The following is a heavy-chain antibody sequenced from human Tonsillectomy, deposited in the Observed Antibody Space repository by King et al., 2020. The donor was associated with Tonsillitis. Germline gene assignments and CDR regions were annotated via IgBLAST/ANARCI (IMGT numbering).Heavy chain of an antibody. J-gene: IGHJ6*02. CDR1: GFSFRNYG. CDR2: IPYDGSNK. D-gene: IGHD6-13*01. V-gene: IGHV3-30*18. Sequence: VQLVESGGGVVQPGRSLRLSCAASGFSFRNYGIHWFRQAPGKGLEWVAIIPYDGSNKYYADSLKGRFTVSRDNSKNTLYLQMNSLRVEDTAVYYWAKAIAAAGDSYYSYGMDVWGQGTAVTVSS. CDR3: AKAIAAAGDSYYSYGMDV.